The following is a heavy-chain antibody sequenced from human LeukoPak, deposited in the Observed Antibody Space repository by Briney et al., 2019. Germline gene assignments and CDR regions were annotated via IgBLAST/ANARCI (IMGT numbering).Heavy chain of an antibody. D-gene: IGHD2-2*01. V-gene: IGHV3-21*01. CDR2: ISSSSSYI. CDR1: GFTVSSYS. Sequence: GGSLRLSCAASGFTVSSYSMNWVRQAPGKGLEWVSSISSSSSYIYYADSVKGRFTISRDNAKNSLYLQMNSLRAEDTAVYYCARESSTRYPGVDYWGQGTLVTVSS. CDR3: ARESSTRYPGVDY. J-gene: IGHJ4*02.